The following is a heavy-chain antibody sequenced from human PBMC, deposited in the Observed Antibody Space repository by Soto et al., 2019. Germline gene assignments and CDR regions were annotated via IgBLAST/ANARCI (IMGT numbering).Heavy chain of an antibody. CDR1: GFTFSSYS. CDR2: ISSSSSYI. J-gene: IGHJ4*02. CDR3: ARDVSMVRGVIVY. D-gene: IGHD3-10*01. Sequence: GGSLRLSCAASGFTFSSYSMNWVRQAPGKGLEWVSSISSSSSYIYYADSVKGRFTISRDNAKNSLYLQMNSLRAEDTAVYYCARDVSMVRGVIVYWGQGTLVTVSS. V-gene: IGHV3-21*01.